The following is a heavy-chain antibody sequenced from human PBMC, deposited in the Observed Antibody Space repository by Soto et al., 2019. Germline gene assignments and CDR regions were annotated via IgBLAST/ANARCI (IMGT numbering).Heavy chain of an antibody. D-gene: IGHD3-3*01. J-gene: IGHJ5*02. Sequence: QAQLVQSGAEMKKPGASVKVSCKASGYTFRNYGITWVRQAPGQGLEWTGGISAYDGHSNYAQNLQGRVTMTTDTSTNTAYMELRSLRSDDTAVYYCARDEGFLRSCGKGTLVAVSS. CDR2: ISAYDGHS. CDR3: ARDEGFLRS. CDR1: GYTFRNYG. V-gene: IGHV1-18*01.